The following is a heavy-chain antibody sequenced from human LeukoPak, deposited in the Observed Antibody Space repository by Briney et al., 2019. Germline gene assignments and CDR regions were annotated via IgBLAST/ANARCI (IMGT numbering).Heavy chain of an antibody. CDR1: GYTFTSYD. D-gene: IGHD2-21*02. CDR2: MNPNSGNT. Sequence: ASVKVSCKASGYTFTSYDINWVRQATGQGLEWMGWMNPNSGNTGYAQKFQGRVTMTRDTSTSTVYMELSSLRSEDTAVYYCARDLSAGSATAILDWGQGTLVTVSS. V-gene: IGHV1-8*01. CDR3: ARDLSAGSATAILD. J-gene: IGHJ4*02.